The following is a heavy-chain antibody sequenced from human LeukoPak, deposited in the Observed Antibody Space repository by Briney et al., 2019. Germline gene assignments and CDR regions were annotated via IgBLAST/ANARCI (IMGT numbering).Heavy chain of an antibody. V-gene: IGHV3-30-3*01. D-gene: IGHD6-19*01. CDR1: GFIFSTFT. Sequence: PGGSLRLSCAASGFIFSTFTMHWVRQAPGKGLEWVAVVSHDGNEKFYADSVRGRFTISRDNSKNTLSLQMNSLRPEDTAVYYCARDEGGKYSSGWMSNWFDPWGQGTLVTVSS. CDR3: ARDEGGKYSSGWMSNWFDP. CDR2: VSHDGNEK. J-gene: IGHJ5*02.